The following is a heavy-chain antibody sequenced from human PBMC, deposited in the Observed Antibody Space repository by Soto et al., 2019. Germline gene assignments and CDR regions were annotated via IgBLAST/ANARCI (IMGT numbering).Heavy chain of an antibody. D-gene: IGHD1-7*01. V-gene: IGHV3-48*01. CDR1: GFTFSSYS. J-gene: IGHJ5*02. CDR2: ISSSSSTI. Sequence: GGSLRLSCAASGFTFSSYSMNWVRQAPGKGLEWVSYISSSSSTIYYADSVKGRFTISRDNAKNSLYLQMNSLRAEDTAVYYCARDSTYNWNYDNWFDHWGQGTLVTVSS. CDR3: ARDSTYNWNYDNWFDH.